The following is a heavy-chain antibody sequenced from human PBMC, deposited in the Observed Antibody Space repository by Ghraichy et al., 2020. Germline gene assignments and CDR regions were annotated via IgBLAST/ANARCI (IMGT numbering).Heavy chain of an antibody. CDR1: SGSVSGTTW. V-gene: IGHV4-4*02. D-gene: IGHD2-21*02. J-gene: IGHJ5*01. CDR3: AGDRGSCGGDCYFDS. Sequence: GSLRLSCSVSSGSVSGTTWWTWVRQAPGKGLEWIGQIYGSGGTNYNPSLGSRVTISIDKSKNLFSLNLRSVTAADTAVYYCAGDRGSCGGDCYFDSWGQGALVPVSS. CDR2: IYGSGGT.